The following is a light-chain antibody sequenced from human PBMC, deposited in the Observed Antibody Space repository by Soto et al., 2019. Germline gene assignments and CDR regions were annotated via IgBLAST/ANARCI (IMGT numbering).Light chain of an antibody. CDR1: QSISDT. CDR2: SAS. J-gene: IGKJ1*01. CDR3: QQYNNWPWT. V-gene: IGKV3-15*01. Sequence: EIVLTQSPATLSVSPGGRATLSCRASQSISDTFAWYQQKPGQAPRLRIYSASRVATGFPARFSGSGSGTDFTLTISSLQSEDCAVYYCQQYNNWPWTFGHGTKVEIK.